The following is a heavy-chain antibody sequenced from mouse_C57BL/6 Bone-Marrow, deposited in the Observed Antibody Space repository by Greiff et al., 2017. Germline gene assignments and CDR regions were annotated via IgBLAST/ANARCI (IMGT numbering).Heavy chain of an antibody. CDR2: ISSGGSYT. J-gene: IGHJ4*01. V-gene: IGHV5-6*02. Sequence: EVNLVESGGDLVKPGGSLTLSCAASGFTFSSYGMSWVRQTPDKRLEWVATISSGGSYTYYPDSVKGRFTISRDNAKNTLYLQMSSLNAEDTAMYYCARRIYYGYGGPFYAMDYWGQGTSVTGSS. D-gene: IGHD2-2*01. CDR1: GFTFSSYG. CDR3: ARRIYYGYGGPFYAMDY.